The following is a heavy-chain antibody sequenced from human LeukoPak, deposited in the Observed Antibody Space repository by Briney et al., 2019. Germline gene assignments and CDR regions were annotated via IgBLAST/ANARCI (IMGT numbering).Heavy chain of an antibody. Sequence: GGSLRLSCAASGFTFSSYGMHWVRQAPGKGLEWVAVISYDGSNKYYADSVKGRFTISRDNSKNTLYLQMNSLRAEDTAVYYCAKALGARGAFDIWGQGTMVTVSS. CDR2: ISYDGSNK. D-gene: IGHD1-26*01. CDR3: AKALGARGAFDI. J-gene: IGHJ3*02. V-gene: IGHV3-30*18. CDR1: GFTFSSYG.